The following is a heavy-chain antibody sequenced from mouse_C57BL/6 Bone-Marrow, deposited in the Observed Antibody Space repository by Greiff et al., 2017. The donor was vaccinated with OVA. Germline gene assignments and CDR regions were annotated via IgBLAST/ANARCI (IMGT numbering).Heavy chain of an antibody. CDR2: IWSGGST. CDR1: GFSLTSYG. J-gene: IGHJ4*01. D-gene: IGHD3-1*01. CDR3: ARKGYVPYYYAMDY. V-gene: IGHV2-2*01. Sequence: VQRVESGPGLVQPSQSLSITCTVSGFSLTSYGVHWVRQSPGKGLEWLGVIWSGGSTDYNAAFISRLSISKDNSKSQVFFKMNSLQADDTAIYYCARKGYVPYYYAMDYWGQGTSVTVSS.